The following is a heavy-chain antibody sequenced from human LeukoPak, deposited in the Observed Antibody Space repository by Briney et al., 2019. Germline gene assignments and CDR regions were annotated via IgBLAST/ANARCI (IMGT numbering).Heavy chain of an antibody. CDR3: ANSGSYHYYHYGMDV. D-gene: IGHD3-10*01. Sequence: SETLSLTCAVSGVSISSGGNSWNWIRQPPGKGPEWIGHIYDTGSTYYNPSLKSRVTISVDKSKNQFSLRLRSVTAADTAVYYCANSGSYHYYHYGMDVWGQGTTVTVSS. V-gene: IGHV4-30-2*01. CDR1: GVSISSGGNS. CDR2: IYDTGST. J-gene: IGHJ6*02.